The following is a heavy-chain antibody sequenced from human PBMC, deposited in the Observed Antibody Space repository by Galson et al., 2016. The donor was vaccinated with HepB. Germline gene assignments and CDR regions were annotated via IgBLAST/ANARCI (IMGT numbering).Heavy chain of an antibody. CDR2: IHYTGST. Sequence: SETLSLTCTVSGGAISSNIYYWGWIRQPPGKGLEWIGSIHYTGSTFYNPSLKSRVTISVDTSKNQFSLRLTSVTAADTAVDYCAREAQYNWFDPWGQGTLVTVSS. CDR1: GGAISSNIYY. V-gene: IGHV4-39*07. J-gene: IGHJ5*02. CDR3: AREAQYNWFDP.